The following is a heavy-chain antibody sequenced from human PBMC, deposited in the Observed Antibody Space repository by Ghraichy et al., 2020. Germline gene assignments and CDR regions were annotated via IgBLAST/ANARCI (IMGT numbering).Heavy chain of an antibody. Sequence: ASVKVSCKASGYTFTDYYIHWVRQAPGQGPEWMEGINPDSGAPLFAQNFQGTVTMTRDTSISTAYMELSRLKSDDTAVYYRARVMAARYRWFDPWGQGTLVTVSS. CDR1: GYTFTDYY. J-gene: IGHJ5*02. CDR3: ARVMAARYRWFDP. D-gene: IGHD6-6*01. CDR2: INPDSGAP. V-gene: IGHV1-2*02.